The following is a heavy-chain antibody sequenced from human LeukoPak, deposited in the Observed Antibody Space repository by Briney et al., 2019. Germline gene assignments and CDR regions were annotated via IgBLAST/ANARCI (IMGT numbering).Heavy chain of an antibody. D-gene: IGHD6-13*01. V-gene: IGHV3-33*01. CDR2: IWYDGSNK. Sequence: GGSLRLSCAASGFTFSSYGMHWVRQAPGKGLEWVSLIWYDGSNKYYADSVKGRFTISRDNSKNMVYLQMNSLRAEDTAVYYCARGGGAAAGIDYWGQGTLVTVPS. J-gene: IGHJ4*02. CDR3: ARGGGAAAGIDY. CDR1: GFTFSSYG.